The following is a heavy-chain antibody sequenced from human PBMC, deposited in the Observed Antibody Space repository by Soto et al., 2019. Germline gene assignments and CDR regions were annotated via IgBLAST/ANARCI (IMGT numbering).Heavy chain of an antibody. CDR1: GFTFSSYS. Sequence: PGGSLRLSCAASGFTFSSYSMNWVRQAPGKGLEWVSYISSSGSTIYHADSVKGRFTISRENAKNSLYLQMNSLRAEDTAVYYCVYGYYFDYWGQGTLVTVSS. D-gene: IGHD3-10*01. J-gene: IGHJ4*02. CDR3: VYGYYFDY. V-gene: IGHV3-48*04. CDR2: ISSSGSTI.